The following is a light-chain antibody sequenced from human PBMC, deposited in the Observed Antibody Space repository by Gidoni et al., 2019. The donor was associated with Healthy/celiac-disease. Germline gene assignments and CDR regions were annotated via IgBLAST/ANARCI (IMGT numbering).Light chain of an antibody. V-gene: IGKV1-6*01. J-gene: IGKJ1*01. Sequence: AIQITQSPSSLSASVGDRVTITCRASNGIINDLGWYQQKPGKAPNLLIYAASSLQSGVPSRFSGSGSGPGFTLTISSLQPEDFATYYCLQDYNYPRPFGQGTKVEIK. CDR2: AAS. CDR3: LQDYNYPRP. CDR1: NGIIND.